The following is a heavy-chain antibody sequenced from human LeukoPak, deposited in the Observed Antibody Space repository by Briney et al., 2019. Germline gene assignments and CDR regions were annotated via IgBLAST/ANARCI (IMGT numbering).Heavy chain of an antibody. J-gene: IGHJ4*02. V-gene: IGHV1-69*01. CDR3: AVTEYCNSTSCYYSVY. CDR1: GGTFSSYA. CDR2: IIPIFGTA. D-gene: IGHD2-2*01. Sequence: GSSVKVSCKASGGTFSSYAISWVRQAPGQGLEWMGGIIPIFGTANYAQKFQGRVTITADESTSTAYMELSSLRSEDTAVYYCAVTEYCNSTSCYYSVYWGQGTLVTVSS.